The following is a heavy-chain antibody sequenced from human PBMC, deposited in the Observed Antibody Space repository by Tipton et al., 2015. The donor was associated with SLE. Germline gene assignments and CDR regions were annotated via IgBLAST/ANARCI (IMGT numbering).Heavy chain of an antibody. V-gene: IGHV4-39*01. Sequence: LRLSCTVSGGSISSSSYYWGWIRQPPGKGLEWIGSIYHTGTAYYNPSLKSRVSMSADTSKSQFSLKVDSVTAADTAVYYCASLYFDIVAGYSPFDFWGQGTLVTVSS. J-gene: IGHJ4*02. D-gene: IGHD5-12*01. CDR3: ASLYFDIVAGYSPFDF. CDR1: GGSISSSSYY. CDR2: IYHTGTA.